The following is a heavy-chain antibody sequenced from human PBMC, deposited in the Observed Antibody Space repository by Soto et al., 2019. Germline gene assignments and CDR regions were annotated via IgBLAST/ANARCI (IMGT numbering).Heavy chain of an antibody. CDR1: SGSISVTDVF. CDR2: IDYSGTA. Sequence: WETLSLSCSVSSGSISVTDVFWGRVRQPPGKGLEWIGTIDYSGTAYFSPSLATRVTFHVDTYKNQFSLTLYSVNAAETAVYYCARTTGRHFAYWGQGILVTVSS. D-gene: IGHD1-1*01. J-gene: IGHJ4*02. CDR3: ARTTGRHFAY. V-gene: IGHV4-39*01.